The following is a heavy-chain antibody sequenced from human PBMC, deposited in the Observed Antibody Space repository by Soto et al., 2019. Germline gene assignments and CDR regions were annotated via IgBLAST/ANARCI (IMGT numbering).Heavy chain of an antibody. CDR1: GGTFSSHG. CDR3: ASERSAQYVAF. D-gene: IGHD1-26*01. V-gene: IGHV1-69*06. J-gene: IGHJ4*02. CDR2: IIPTFGTP. Sequence: QVQLVQSGTVVQRRGSSVKVSCQASGGTFSSHGMAWVRQAPGQGLEWMGGIIPTFGTPTYAPKFQGRVTITADRSTNTAYLELSSLRSDDTGVYYCASERSAQYVAFWGQGTLITVSS.